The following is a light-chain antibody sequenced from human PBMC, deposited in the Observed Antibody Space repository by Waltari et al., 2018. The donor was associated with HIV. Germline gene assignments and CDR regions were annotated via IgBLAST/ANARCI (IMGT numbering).Light chain of an antibody. CDR1: QSLLHGDGKTY. J-gene: IGKJ4*01. V-gene: IGKV2D-29*01. Sequence: IVMTQSPVSLSVTPGQPASISCKSSQSLLHGDGKTYLYWYLQKPGQPPQLLIYEVSSRFSRVPDRFSGGGSGTDFSLTISRVEAEDVGIYYCMQSVQLPLTFGGGTKVEIK. CDR2: EVS. CDR3: MQSVQLPLT.